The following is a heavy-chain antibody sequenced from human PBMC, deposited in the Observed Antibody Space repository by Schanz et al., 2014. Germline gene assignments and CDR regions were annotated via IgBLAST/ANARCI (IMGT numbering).Heavy chain of an antibody. V-gene: IGHV3-21*06. J-gene: IGHJ4*02. CDR2: MIGSGSSV. CDR1: GFIFSAYT. Sequence: EVQLVESGGGLVKPGESLRLSCAASGFIFSAYTMNWVRQAPGKGLEWVSRMIGSGSSVFYADSVKGRFTISRDNANNSLFLRMNSLRAEDTAVYYCARDGDFDYWGQGTLVTVSS. CDR3: ARDGDFDY.